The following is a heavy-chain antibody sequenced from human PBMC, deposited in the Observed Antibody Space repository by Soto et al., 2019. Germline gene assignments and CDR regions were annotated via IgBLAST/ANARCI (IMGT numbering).Heavy chain of an antibody. CDR3: ARDRRRYGMDV. Sequence: GGSLRLSCAASGFTFSSNYMSWVRQAPGKGLEWVSVIYSGGSTYYADSVKGRFTISRDNSKNTLYLQMNSLRAEDTAVYYCARDRRRYGMDVWGQGTTVTVSS. J-gene: IGHJ6*02. CDR2: IYSGGST. V-gene: IGHV3-53*01. CDR1: GFTFSSNY.